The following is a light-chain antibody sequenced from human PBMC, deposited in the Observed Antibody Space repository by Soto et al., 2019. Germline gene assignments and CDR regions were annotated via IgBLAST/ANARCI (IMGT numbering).Light chain of an antibody. Sequence: QSVLTQPPSASGSPGQSVTTSCTGTSSDVGGYNSVSWYQHHPGEAPKLMIYEVTKRPSGVPDRFSGSKSANTASLTVSGLQAEDEADYYCSSYAGSNNYVFGTGTKLTVL. CDR1: SSDVGGYNS. V-gene: IGLV2-8*01. CDR2: EVT. CDR3: SSYAGSNNYV. J-gene: IGLJ1*01.